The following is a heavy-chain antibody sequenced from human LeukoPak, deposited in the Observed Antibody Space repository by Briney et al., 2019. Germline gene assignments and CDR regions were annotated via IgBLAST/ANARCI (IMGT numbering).Heavy chain of an antibody. CDR3: ARDYCSGGSCYGAMDV. V-gene: IGHV3-21*01. CDR2: ISISSNYI. D-gene: IGHD2-15*01. J-gene: IGHJ6*02. CDR1: GFTFSSYS. Sequence: NPGGSLRLSCAASGFTFSSYSMNWVRQAPGKGLEWVSSISISSNYIYYADSVKGRFNIFRDNAKSSLYLQMNSLRAEDTAVYYCARDYCSGGSCYGAMDVWGQGTTVTVSS.